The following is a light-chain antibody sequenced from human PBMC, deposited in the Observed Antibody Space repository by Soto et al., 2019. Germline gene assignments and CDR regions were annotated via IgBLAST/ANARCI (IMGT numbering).Light chain of an antibody. Sequence: IVLTQSPATLSLSPGNRATLSCRASQNISSYLIWYQQKPGQSPRVLIYDVSNRATGIPTRFSGSGSGTDFTLTIGSLEPEDFAVYYCQQRSNWPRTFGQGTKVDIK. CDR2: DVS. V-gene: IGKV3-11*01. CDR3: QQRSNWPRT. J-gene: IGKJ1*01. CDR1: QNISSY.